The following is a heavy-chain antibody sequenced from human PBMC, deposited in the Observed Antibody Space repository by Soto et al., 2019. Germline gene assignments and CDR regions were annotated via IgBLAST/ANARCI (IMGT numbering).Heavy chain of an antibody. CDR2: ISVDKGNT. Sequence: EASVKVSCKASGYSFTSNGISWVRQAPGQGLEWMGWISVDKGNTNYAQKLQGRVTMTRDTSTSTVYMELSSLRSVDTAVYYCARGYCSGGSCYPNYYYYYYMDVWGKGTTVTVSS. D-gene: IGHD2-15*01. V-gene: IGHV1-18*01. CDR3: ARGYCSGGSCYPNYYYYYYMDV. J-gene: IGHJ6*03. CDR1: GYSFTSNG.